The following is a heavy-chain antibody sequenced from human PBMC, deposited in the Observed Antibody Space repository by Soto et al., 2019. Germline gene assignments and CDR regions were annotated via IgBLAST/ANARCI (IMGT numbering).Heavy chain of an antibody. CDR3: ARHWDPYGDSGGSDFDY. D-gene: IGHD4-17*01. CDR1: GGSISGSSYY. Sequence: SETLSLTCTVSGGSISGSSYYWGWIRQPPGKGLEWIGSIYYRGSTYYNPSLKSRVTISVDTSKNQFSLKLSSVTAADTAVYYCARHWDPYGDSGGSDFDYWGQGTLVTVSS. V-gene: IGHV4-39*01. J-gene: IGHJ4*02. CDR2: IYYRGST.